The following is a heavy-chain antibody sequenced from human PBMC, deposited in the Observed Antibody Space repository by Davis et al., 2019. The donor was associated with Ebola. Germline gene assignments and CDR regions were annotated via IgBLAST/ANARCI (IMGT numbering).Heavy chain of an antibody. V-gene: IGHV3-23*01. CDR3: AKGPTHVVAATPFYYGMDV. D-gene: IGHD2-15*01. CDR1: GFTFSSYA. J-gene: IGHJ6*02. Sequence: PGGSLRLSCAASGFTFSSYAMSWVRQAPGKGLEWVSAISGSGGSTYYADSVKGRFTISRDNSKNTLYLQMNSLRAEDTAVYYCAKGPTHVVAATPFYYGMDVWGQGTTVTVSS. CDR2: ISGSGGST.